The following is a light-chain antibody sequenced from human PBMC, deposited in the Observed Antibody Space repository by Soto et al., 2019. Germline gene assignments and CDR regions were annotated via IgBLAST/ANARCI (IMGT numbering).Light chain of an antibody. CDR1: TSNIAGNT. J-gene: IGLJ7*01. Sequence: QSVLTQPPSLSGTPGQRVTISCSGSTSNIAGNTVHWYQHLPETAPKLLIYIDDQRPSGVPVRFSGCKSGTSASLAISVLQSEDEADYSCSTCDDSLNAAVCGLGTQLTVL. V-gene: IGLV1-44*01. CDR3: STCDDSLNAAV. CDR2: IDD.